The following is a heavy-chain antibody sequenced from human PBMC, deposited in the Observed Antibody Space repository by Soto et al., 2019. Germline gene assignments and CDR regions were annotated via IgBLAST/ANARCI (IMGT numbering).Heavy chain of an antibody. CDR1: GGSVNRDFSY. J-gene: IGHJ5*02. CDR3: ARDLQSATMNRGVPLAYHSFDP. D-gene: IGHD3-10*01. CDR2: MYNSGSTIYNPT. Sequence: PSETLSLTCTVSGGSVNRDFSYWSWIRQPPGKGLEWIGYMYNSGSTIYNPTNYNPSLGSRVTISVDTSKNQLSLRLSSVTAADTAVYYCARDLQSATMNRGVPLAYHSFDPWGHGTLVTVSS. V-gene: IGHV4-61*01.